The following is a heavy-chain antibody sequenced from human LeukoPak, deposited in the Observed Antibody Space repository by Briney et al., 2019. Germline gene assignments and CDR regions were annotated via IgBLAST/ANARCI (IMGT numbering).Heavy chain of an antibody. V-gene: IGHV3-15*01. Sequence: PGVSLRLPCAASGLTLSKAWTSRVRQPPRKGLEGVGRETSKTDGGTSEDAAPRKGRFTISRDDSKNTLYLEMNSMKTEDTAVNYCTTGNDILTGYYAPLGAYCGYWGQGTVVTVSS. CDR3: TTGNDILTGYYAPLGAYCGY. CDR1: GLTLSKAW. CDR2: ETSKTDGGTS. D-gene: IGHD3-9*01. J-gene: IGHJ4*02.